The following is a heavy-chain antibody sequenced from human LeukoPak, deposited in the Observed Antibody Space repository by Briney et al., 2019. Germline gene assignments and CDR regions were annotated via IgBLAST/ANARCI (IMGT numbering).Heavy chain of an antibody. J-gene: IGHJ4*02. CDR3: AKVRGWLVFDY. Sequence: GGSLRLSCAASGFTFSGSAMHWVRQASGKGLEWVGRIRSKANSYATAYAASVKGRFTISRDDSKNTAYLQMNSLRAEDTAVYYCAKVRGWLVFDYWGQGTLVTVSS. V-gene: IGHV3-73*01. D-gene: IGHD6-19*01. CDR2: IRSKANSYAT. CDR1: GFTFSGSA.